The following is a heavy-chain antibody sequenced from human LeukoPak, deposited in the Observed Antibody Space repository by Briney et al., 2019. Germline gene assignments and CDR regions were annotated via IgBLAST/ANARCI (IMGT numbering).Heavy chain of an antibody. CDR3: ARERRQGSYIRRSYYFDY. CDR1: GLTVSNND. D-gene: IGHD2-15*01. J-gene: IGHJ4*02. V-gene: IGHV3-66*01. Sequence: PGGSLRLSCAASGLTVSNNDMSWVRQSPGKGLEWVSIIYSGGSTYYADSVKGRFIISRDSSKNTLDLQMNSLRAEDTAVYYCARERRQGSYIRRSYYFDYWGQGTLVTVSS. CDR2: IYSGGST.